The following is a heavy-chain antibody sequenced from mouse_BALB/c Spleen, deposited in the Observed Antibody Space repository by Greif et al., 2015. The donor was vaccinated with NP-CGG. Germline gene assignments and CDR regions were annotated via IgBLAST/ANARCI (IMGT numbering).Heavy chain of an antibody. CDR2: INPYNDGT. CDR1: GYTFTSYV. J-gene: IGHJ3*01. D-gene: IGHD1-1*01. V-gene: IGHV1-14*01. Sequence: VQLKQSGPELVKPGASVKMSCKASGYTFTSYVMHWVKQKPGQGLEWIGYINPYNDGTKYNEKFKGKATLTSDKSSSPAYRELSSLTSEDSAVYYGAFHYGSSYEFAYWGQGTLVTVSA. CDR3: AFHYGSSYEFAY.